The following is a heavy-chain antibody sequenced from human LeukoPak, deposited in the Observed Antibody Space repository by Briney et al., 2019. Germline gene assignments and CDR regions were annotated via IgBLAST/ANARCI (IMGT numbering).Heavy chain of an antibody. CDR2: INPSGGST. CDR1: GYTFTSYY. D-gene: IGHD2-15*01. CDR3: ARDLRYCAEFDY. J-gene: IGHJ4*02. V-gene: IGHV1-46*01. Sequence: ASVTVSCTASGYTFTSYYMHWVRQAPGQGLEWMGIINPSGGSTSYAQKFQGRVTMTRDTSTSTVYMELSSLRSEDTAVYYCARDLRYCAEFDYWGQGTLVTVSS.